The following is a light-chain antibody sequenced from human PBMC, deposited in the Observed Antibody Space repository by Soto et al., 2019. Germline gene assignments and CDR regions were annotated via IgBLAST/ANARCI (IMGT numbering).Light chain of an antibody. CDR3: CSYAGTRV. CDR2: EGS. CDR1: SSDVGRYNL. Sequence: QSALTQPASVSGSPGQSITISCTGTSSDVGRYNLVSWYQQHPGKSPKLMIYEGSKRPSGVSNRFSGSKSGNTASLTSSGIQAEDEADYYCCSYAGTRVFGGGTKLTVL. V-gene: IGLV2-23*01. J-gene: IGLJ2*01.